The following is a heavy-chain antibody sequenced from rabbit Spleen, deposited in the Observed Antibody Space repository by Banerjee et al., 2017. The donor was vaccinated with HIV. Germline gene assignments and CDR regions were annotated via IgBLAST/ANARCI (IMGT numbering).Heavy chain of an antibody. V-gene: IGHV1S40*01. CDR2: IYGGDIHST. D-gene: IGHD2-1*01. Sequence: QSLEESGGDLVKPGASLTLTCTGSGFSFNSDYYICCVRQAPGKGLEWIACIYGGDIHSTAYATWAKGRFTISKTSSTTVTLQMTRLTAADTATYFCGRGSATMTMVITGYYLSLWGPGTLVTVS. J-gene: IGHJ4*01. CDR3: GRGSATMTMVITGYYLSL. CDR1: GFSFNSDYY.